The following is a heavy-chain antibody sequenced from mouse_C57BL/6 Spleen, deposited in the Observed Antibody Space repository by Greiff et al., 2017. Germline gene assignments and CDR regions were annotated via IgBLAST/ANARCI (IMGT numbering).Heavy chain of an antibody. V-gene: IGHV3-6*01. CDR3: ASRYDYDEGAWFAY. D-gene: IGHD2-4*01. Sequence: EVQLVESGPGLVKPSQSLSLTCSVTGYSITSGYYWNWIRQFPGNKLEWMGYISYDGSNNYNPSLKNRISITRDTSKNQFFLKLNSVTTEDTATYYCASRYDYDEGAWFAYWGQGTLVTVSA. J-gene: IGHJ3*01. CDR2: ISYDGSN. CDR1: GYSITSGYY.